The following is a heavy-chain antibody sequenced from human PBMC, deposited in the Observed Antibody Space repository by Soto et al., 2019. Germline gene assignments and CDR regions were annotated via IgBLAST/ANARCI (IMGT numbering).Heavy chain of an antibody. CDR1: GFTFSSYA. J-gene: IGHJ4*02. CDR3: AKALGELSPESYDY. V-gene: IGHV3-30*18. D-gene: IGHD3-16*02. Sequence: QVQLVESGGGVVQPGRSLRLSCAAFGFTFSSYAMHWVRQAPGMGVEWVAVISYDGSDKYYADSVKGRFTISRDNSKNTLNLQMNSLRADDTAVYYCAKALGELSPESYDYWGQGTLITVSS. CDR2: ISYDGSDK.